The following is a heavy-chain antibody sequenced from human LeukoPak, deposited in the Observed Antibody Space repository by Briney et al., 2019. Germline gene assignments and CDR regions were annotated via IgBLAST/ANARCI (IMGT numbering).Heavy chain of an antibody. D-gene: IGHD2-2*01. CDR3: AREVPAAITVVDV. Sequence: SETLSLTCTVSGGSISPYYWSWIRQPAGKGLEWIGRIYASGSTNYNPSLKSRVTLSVDKSKNQLSLNLSSVTAADTAVYYCAREVPAAITVVDVWGKGTTGTVSS. CDR1: GGSISPYY. V-gene: IGHV4-4*07. CDR2: IYASGST. J-gene: IGHJ6*04.